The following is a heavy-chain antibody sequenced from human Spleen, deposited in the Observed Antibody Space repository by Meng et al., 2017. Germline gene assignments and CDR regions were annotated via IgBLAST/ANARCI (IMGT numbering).Heavy chain of an antibody. CDR3: VKASGSGYSYGYYYYYFGLDV. CDR2: ITWDGGST. CDR1: GFAFDDCT. J-gene: IGHJ6*02. Sequence: GESLKISCAASGFAFDDCTMHWVRQAPGKGLEWVSLITWDGGSTLYADSVKGRFTISRDNSKNSLYLQMNNLRTDDTALYYCVKASGSGYSYGYYYYYFGLDVWGQGTTVTVSS. D-gene: IGHD5-18*01. V-gene: IGHV3-43*01.